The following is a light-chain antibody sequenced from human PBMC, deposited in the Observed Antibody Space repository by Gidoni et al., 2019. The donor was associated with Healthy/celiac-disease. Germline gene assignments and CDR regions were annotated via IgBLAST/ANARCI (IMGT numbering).Light chain of an antibody. CDR2: DAS. CDR3: QQRSNWPLT. Sequence: EIVLPQPPATLSLSPGERSTLSCRASQSVSSYLAWYQQKPGQAPRLLIYDASNRATGIPARFSGSGSGTDFTLTISSLEPEDFAVYYCQQRSNWPLTFXGXTKVEIK. J-gene: IGKJ4*01. V-gene: IGKV3-11*01. CDR1: QSVSSY.